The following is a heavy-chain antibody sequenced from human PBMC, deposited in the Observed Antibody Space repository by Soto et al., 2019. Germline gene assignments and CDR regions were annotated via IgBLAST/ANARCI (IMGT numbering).Heavy chain of an antibody. CDR3: ARESPPADY. V-gene: IGHV1-18*04. CDR2: ISAYNGNT. CDR1: GYTFIYRY. J-gene: IGHJ4*02. Sequence: ASVKVSCKASGYTFIYRYLHWVRQAPGQGLEWMGWISAYNGNTNYAQKLQGRVTMTTDTSTSTAYMELRSLRSDDTAVYYCARESPPADYWGQGTLVTVSS.